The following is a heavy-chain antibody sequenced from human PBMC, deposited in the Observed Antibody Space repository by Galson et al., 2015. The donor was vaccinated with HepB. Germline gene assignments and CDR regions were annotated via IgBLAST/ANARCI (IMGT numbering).Heavy chain of an antibody. CDR1: GFSLSTSGVG. CDR3: AHTYCSSTSCYPCDY. CDR2: IYWNDDK. V-gene: IGHV2-5*01. D-gene: IGHD2-2*01. Sequence: PALVKPTQTLTLTCTFSGFSLSTSGVGVGWIRQPPGMALEWLALIYWNDDKRYSPSLKSRLTITKDTSKNQVVLTMTNMDPVDTATYYCAHTYCSSTSCYPCDYWGQGTLVTVSS. J-gene: IGHJ4*02.